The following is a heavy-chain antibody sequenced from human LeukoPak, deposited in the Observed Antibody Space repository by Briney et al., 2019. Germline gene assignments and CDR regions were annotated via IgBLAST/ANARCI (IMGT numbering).Heavy chain of an antibody. V-gene: IGHV4-59*01. CDR1: GASISSYY. D-gene: IGHD3-22*01. J-gene: IGHJ4*02. CDR2: IYYSGST. CDR3: ARAHIKRSGYADY. Sequence: SETLSLTCTASGASISSYYWSWIRQPPGKGLEWIGYIYYSGSTNYTPSLKSRVTISVDTSKNQFSLKLSSVTAADTAVYYCARAHIKRSGYADYWGQGTLVTVSS.